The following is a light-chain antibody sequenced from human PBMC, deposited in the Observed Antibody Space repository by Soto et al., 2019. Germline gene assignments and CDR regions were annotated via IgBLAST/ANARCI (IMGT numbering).Light chain of an antibody. CDR2: DAS. CDR3: QQYNSWPPIT. V-gene: IGKV3-15*01. J-gene: IGKJ5*01. CDR1: QSVRNN. Sequence: ETVLTLSPGTLSLSPGDRATLSCRASQSVRNNYLAWYQQKPGQAPRLLIYDASTRATGIPDRFSGGGSGTEFTLTISSLQSEDFVVYYCQQYNSWPPITFGQGTRLEIK.